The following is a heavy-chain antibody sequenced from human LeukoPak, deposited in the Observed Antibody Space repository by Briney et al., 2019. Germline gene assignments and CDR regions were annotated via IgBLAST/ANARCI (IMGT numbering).Heavy chain of an antibody. CDR1: GFTFSSFD. J-gene: IGHJ4*02. V-gene: IGHV3-23*01. Sequence: PGGSLRLSCAASGFTFSSFDMSWLRQAPLKGLEWVSDIIGSGDTTHYADSVKGRFTSSRDNSKNTVYLHMRSLRADDTGVYYCATFGCTHGVDPRPFDLWGQGTEVTV. CDR2: IIGSGDTT. CDR3: ATFGCTHGVDPRPFDL. D-gene: IGHD2-8*01.